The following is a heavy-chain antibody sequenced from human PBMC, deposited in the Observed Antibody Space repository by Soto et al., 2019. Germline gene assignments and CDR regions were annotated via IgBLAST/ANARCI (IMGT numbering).Heavy chain of an antibody. V-gene: IGHV3-23*01. J-gene: IGHJ5*02. CDR3: AKAQVVRGVHNWLDP. Sequence: GGSLRLSCAASGFTFSSYAMSWVRQAPGKGLEWVSAISGSGGSTYYADSVKGRFTISRDNSKNTLYLQMNSLRAEDTAVYYCAKAQVVRGVHNWLDPWGQGTLVTVSS. D-gene: IGHD3-10*01. CDR1: GFTFSSYA. CDR2: ISGSGGST.